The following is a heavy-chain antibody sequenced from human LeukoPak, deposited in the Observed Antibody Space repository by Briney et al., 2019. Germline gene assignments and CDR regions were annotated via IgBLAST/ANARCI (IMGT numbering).Heavy chain of an antibody. J-gene: IGHJ6*04. D-gene: IGHD2-2*01. CDR1: GYTFTSYG. CDR2: ISAYNGNT. CDR3: ATGYCSSTSCYADYYYGMDV. V-gene: IGHV1-18*01. Sequence: ASVKVSCKASGYTFTSYGISWVRQAPGQGLEWMGWISAYNGNTNYAQKLQGRVTMTTDTSTGTAYMELRSLRSEDTAVYYCATGYCSSTSCYADYYYGMDVWGKGTTVTVSS.